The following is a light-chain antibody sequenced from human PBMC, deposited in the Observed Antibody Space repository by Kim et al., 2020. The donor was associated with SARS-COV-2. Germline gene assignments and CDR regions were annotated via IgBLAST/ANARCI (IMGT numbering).Light chain of an antibody. V-gene: IGLV2-11*01. Sequence: GQSVTIFCTGTSSDFGGYNYVSWYQQHTGKAPKLMIYDVSKRPSGVPDRFSGSKSGNTASLTISGLQAEDEADYYCCSYAGSYTWVFGGGTQLTVL. CDR1: SSDFGGYNY. J-gene: IGLJ3*02. CDR3: CSYAGSYTWV. CDR2: DVS.